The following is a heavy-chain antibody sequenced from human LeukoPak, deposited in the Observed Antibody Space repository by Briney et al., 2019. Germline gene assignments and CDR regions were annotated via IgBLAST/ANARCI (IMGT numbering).Heavy chain of an antibody. CDR2: IYYSEST. V-gene: IGHV4-31*03. D-gene: IGHD3-10*01. Sequence: SETLSLTCTVSGGSISSGGYYWSWIRQHPGKGLEWIGYIYYSESTYYNPSLKSRVTISVDTSKNQFSLKLSSVTAADTAVYYCAREQILWFGDPAHWFDPWGQGTLVTVSS. CDR3: AREQILWFGDPAHWFDP. J-gene: IGHJ5*02. CDR1: GGSISSGGYY.